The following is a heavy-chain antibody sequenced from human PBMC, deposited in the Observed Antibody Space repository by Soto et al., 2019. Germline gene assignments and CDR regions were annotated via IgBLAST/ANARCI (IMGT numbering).Heavy chain of an antibody. CDR1: GYSFTSYW. J-gene: IGHJ4*02. D-gene: IGHD3-22*01. V-gene: IGHV5-51*01. CDR2: IYPGDSDT. Sequence: PGESLKISCKGSGYSFTSYWISWVRQMPGKGLEWMGIIYPGDSDTRYSPSFQGQVTISADKSISTAYLQWSSLKASDTAMYYCARRRRASYYDSSGLGYWGQGTLVTVSS. CDR3: ARRRRASYYDSSGLGY.